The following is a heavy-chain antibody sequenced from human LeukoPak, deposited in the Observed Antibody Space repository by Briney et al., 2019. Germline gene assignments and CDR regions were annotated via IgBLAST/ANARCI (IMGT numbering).Heavy chain of an antibody. CDR1: GFTFSSYS. J-gene: IGHJ6*03. V-gene: IGHV3-48*01. Sequence: GGSLRLSCAASGFTFSSYSMNWVRQAPGKGLEWVSYISSSSSTIYYADSVKGQFTISRDNAKNSLYLQMNSLRAEDTAVYYCAREGRQLERPGYMDVWGKGTTVTVSS. CDR2: ISSSSSTI. CDR3: AREGRQLERPGYMDV. D-gene: IGHD1-1*01.